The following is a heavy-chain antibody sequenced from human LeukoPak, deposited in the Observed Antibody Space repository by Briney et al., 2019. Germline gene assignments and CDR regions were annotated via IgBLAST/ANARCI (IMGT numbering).Heavy chain of an antibody. J-gene: IGHJ3*01. V-gene: IGHV3-7*05. Sequence: GESLRLSCAASGFTFTTYWMSWVRQAPGKGLEWVANINQDGVEKYYVASVRGRLTISRDNAKNSMYVQMNSLRAEDTAVYYCARGFDGYYGFDLWGQGTMVTVSS. CDR3: ARGFDGYYGFDL. CDR1: GFTFTTYW. D-gene: IGHD5-24*01. CDR2: INQDGVEK.